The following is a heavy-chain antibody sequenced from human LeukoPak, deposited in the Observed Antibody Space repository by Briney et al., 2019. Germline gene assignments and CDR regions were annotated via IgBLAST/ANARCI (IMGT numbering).Heavy chain of an antibody. CDR3: AKDLDYYDSSGYYRTVPDYFDY. V-gene: IGHV3-23*01. J-gene: IGHJ4*02. CDR1: GFTFSDYY. D-gene: IGHD3-22*01. CDR2: ISGSGGST. Sequence: GGSLRLSCAASGFTFSDYYMSWIRQAPGKGLEWVSAISGSGGSTYYADSVKGRFTISRDNSKNTLYLQMNSLRAEDTAVYYCAKDLDYYDSSGYYRTVPDYFDYWGQGTLVTVSS.